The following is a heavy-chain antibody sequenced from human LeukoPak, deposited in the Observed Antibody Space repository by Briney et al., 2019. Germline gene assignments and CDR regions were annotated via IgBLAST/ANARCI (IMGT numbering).Heavy chain of an antibody. CDR1: GFAVTGFG. CDR3: AKAEAGGYNYGPFDD. Sequence: PGGSRRLSCTTSGFAVTGFGLNWVRQAPGKGLEWISSMSGNAVDAYYADSVRGRFSISRDNSKDTLYLQMNSLRDEDTALYYCAKAEAGGYNYGPFDDWGQGTLVTVSS. D-gene: IGHD5-18*01. CDR2: MSGNAVDA. J-gene: IGHJ4*02. V-gene: IGHV3-23*01.